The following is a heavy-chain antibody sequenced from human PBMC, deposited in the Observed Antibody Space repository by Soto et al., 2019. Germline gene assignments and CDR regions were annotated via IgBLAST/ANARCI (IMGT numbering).Heavy chain of an antibody. V-gene: IGHV4-34*01. CDR2: INHSGST. CDR3: ARGKLLYYNILTGYYSDY. Sequence: SETLSLTCAVYGWSFSGYYWSWIRQPPGKGLEWIGEINHSGSTNYNPSLKSRVTISVDTSKNQFSLKLSSVTAADTAVYYCARGKLLYYNILTGYYSDYWGQGTLVTVSS. J-gene: IGHJ4*02. CDR1: GWSFSGYY. D-gene: IGHD3-9*01.